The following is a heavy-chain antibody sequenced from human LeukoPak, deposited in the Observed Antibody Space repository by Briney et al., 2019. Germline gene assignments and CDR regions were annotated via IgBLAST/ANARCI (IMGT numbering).Heavy chain of an antibody. CDR3: ASEGGHDVWSGYRDY. D-gene: IGHD3-3*01. Sequence: GGSLRLSCAASGFTFDDYAMHWVRQAPGKGLEWVSGISWNGGNIGYADSVKGRFIISRDNARSTLYLQMNSLRAEDTAVYYCASEGGHDVWSGYRDYWGQGTLVTVSS. V-gene: IGHV3-9*01. CDR2: ISWNGGNI. CDR1: GFTFDDYA. J-gene: IGHJ4*02.